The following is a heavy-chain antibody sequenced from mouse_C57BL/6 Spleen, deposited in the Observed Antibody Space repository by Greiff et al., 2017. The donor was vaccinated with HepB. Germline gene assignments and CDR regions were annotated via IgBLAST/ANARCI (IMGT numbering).Heavy chain of an antibody. CDR3: ARPFITTVVADYYAMDY. D-gene: IGHD1-1*01. J-gene: IGHJ4*01. V-gene: IGHV5-17*01. CDR2: ISSGSSTI. Sequence: EVKVVESGGGLVKPGGSLKLSCAASGFTFSDYGMHWVRQAPEKGLEWVAYISSGSSTIYYADTVKGRFTISRDNAKNTLFLQMTSLRSEDTAMYYCARPFITTVVADYYAMDYWGQGTSVTVSS. CDR1: GFTFSDYG.